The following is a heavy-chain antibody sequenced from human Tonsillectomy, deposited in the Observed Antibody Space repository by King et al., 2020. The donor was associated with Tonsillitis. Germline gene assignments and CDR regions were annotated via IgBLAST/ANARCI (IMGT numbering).Heavy chain of an antibody. J-gene: IGHJ2*01. CDR1: GYTFTGYY. CDR2: INPNSGGT. D-gene: IGHD1-26*01. Sequence: VQLVESGAEVKKPGASVKVSCKASGYTFTGYYMHWGRQAPGQGLEWMGWINPNSGGTNYAQKFQGRVTMTRDTSISTAYMGLRRLRSGDTAGYYCAREDSGSYRGFDLRGRGTLVTVSS. V-gene: IGHV1-2*02. CDR3: AREDSGSYRGFDL.